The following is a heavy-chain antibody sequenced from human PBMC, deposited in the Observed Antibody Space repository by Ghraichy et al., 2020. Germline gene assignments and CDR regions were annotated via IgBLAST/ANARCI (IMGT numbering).Heavy chain of an antibody. CDR2: IWYDGRNK. CDR1: GFTFSDNG. V-gene: IGHV3-33*01. D-gene: IGHD6-13*01. J-gene: IGHJ6*02. CDR3: ARDKGAGGTTSMDV. Sequence: GGSLRLSCAASGFTFSDNGMHWARQAPGKGLEWVANIWYDGRNKYYAESVKDRFNISRDNSKNTMSLQMNSLRVEDTAVYYCARDKGAGGTTSMDVWGQGTTVIVSS.